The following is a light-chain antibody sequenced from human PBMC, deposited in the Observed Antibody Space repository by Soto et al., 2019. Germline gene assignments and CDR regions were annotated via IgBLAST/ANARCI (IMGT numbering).Light chain of an antibody. CDR3: HHYNSYPWT. CDR1: QSISSW. CDR2: KAS. Sequence: DIQMTQSPSTLSASVGDRVTITFRASQSISSWLAWYQQKPGKAPKLLIYKASSLESGVPSRFSGSGYGTEFTLTISSLQPDDFATFYCHHYNSYPWTFGQGTKVEIK. V-gene: IGKV1-5*03. J-gene: IGKJ1*01.